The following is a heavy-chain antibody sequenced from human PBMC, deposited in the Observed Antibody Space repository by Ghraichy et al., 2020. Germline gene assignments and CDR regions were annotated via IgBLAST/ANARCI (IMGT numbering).Heavy chain of an antibody. V-gene: IGHV4-31*03. Sequence: SETLSLTCTVSGASISSTFYYWSWIRQHPGKGLEWIGNIYYSGITYHNPSLKSRVSISIDRSENQFSLSLTSVTAADTAVYYCARDSNRYCTAASCYAFVFDIWGQGALVTVA. CDR3: ARDSNRYCTAASCYAFVFDI. CDR2: IYYSGIT. J-gene: IGHJ4*02. CDR1: GASISSTFYY. D-gene: IGHD2-2*01.